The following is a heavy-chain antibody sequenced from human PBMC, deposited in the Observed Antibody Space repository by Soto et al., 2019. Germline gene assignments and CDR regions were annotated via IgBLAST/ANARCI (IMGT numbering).Heavy chain of an antibody. D-gene: IGHD5-12*01. CDR3: ARGYSEWLRSLPWREVGAFDS. Sequence: QVQLVQSGAEVKKPGASVKVSCKASGYTFTSYDINWVRQATGQGLEWMGWMNPNSGNTGYAQKFQGRVTMPRNTAISTAYMELSSLRSEDTAVYYCARGYSEWLRSLPWREVGAFDSWGKGTMVTVSS. CDR2: MNPNSGNT. J-gene: IGHJ3*02. CDR1: GYTFTSYD. V-gene: IGHV1-8*01.